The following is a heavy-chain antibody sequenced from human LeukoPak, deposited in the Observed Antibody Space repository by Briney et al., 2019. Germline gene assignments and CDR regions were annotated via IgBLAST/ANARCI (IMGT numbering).Heavy chain of an antibody. V-gene: IGHV3-30*18. CDR3: AKDRAVGATFVDY. J-gene: IGHJ4*02. D-gene: IGHD1-26*01. CDR1: GFTFSSYG. Sequence: GRSLRLSCAASGFTFSSYGMHWVRQAPGKGLEWVAVISYDGSNKYYADSVKGRFTISRDNSKNTLYLQMNSLRAEDTAVYYCAKDRAVGATFVDYWGQGTLVTVSS. CDR2: ISYDGSNK.